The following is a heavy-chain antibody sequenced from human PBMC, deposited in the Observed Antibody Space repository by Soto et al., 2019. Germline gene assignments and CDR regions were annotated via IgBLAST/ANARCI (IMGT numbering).Heavy chain of an antibody. Sequence: QVKLKKWAPGRVKPSGTLSLTCAVSGGPISSSNWWSWVGKPPGKGLEGIGEIYHRGSTNYTPSLKSRVTISVDKSKNQFSLKLSSVTAADTAVYYCARGNGPHYYDSVRVDWGQGTLVTVSS. D-gene: IGHD3-22*01. CDR2: IYHRGST. J-gene: IGHJ4*02. CDR1: GGPISSSNW. CDR3: ARGNGPHYYDSVRVD. V-gene: IGHV4-4*02.